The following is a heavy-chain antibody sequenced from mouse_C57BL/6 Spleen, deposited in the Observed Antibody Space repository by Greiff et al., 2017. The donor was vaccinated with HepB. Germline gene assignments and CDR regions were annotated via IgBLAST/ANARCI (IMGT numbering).Heavy chain of an antibody. D-gene: IGHD1-1*01. CDR2: IYPGDGDT. Sequence: VQLQQSGAELVKPGASVKISCKASGYAFSSYWMNWVKQRPGKGLEWIGQIYPGDGDTNYNGKFKGKATLTADKSSRTAYMQISSLTSADSAVYFCARRDGSSLAWFAYWGQGTLVTVSA. CDR1: GYAFSSYW. CDR3: ARRDGSSLAWFAY. J-gene: IGHJ3*01. V-gene: IGHV1-80*01.